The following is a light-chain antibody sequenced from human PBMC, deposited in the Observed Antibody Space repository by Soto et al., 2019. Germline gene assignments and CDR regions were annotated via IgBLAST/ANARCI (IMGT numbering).Light chain of an antibody. V-gene: IGLV2-14*01. J-gene: IGLJ1*01. CDR3: SSYTSNSTDV. CDR1: RSDVGVYNY. CDR2: EVS. Sequence: QSALTQPASVSGSPGQSITISCTGSRSDVGVYNYVSWYQHHPGKAPKLMIYEVSNRPSGVSSRFSGSKSGNTASLTISGLQAEDEADYFCSSYTSNSTDVFGTGTKVTVL.